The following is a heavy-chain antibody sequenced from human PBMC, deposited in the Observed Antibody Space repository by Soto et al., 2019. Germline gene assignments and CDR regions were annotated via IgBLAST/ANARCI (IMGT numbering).Heavy chain of an antibody. J-gene: IGHJ5*02. CDR2: ISYSGGT. Sequence: QPQLQESGPGLVKPSETLSLTCTVSGGSISSSSYYWGWIRQPPGKGLEWIGSISYSGGTYYNPTPHGRVTISVAPSTNPFSLKLSSVPAADSAVYYCARSPTTVTHWLDAWGQGTLVTVSS. CDR1: GGSISSSSYY. V-gene: IGHV4-39*01. CDR3: ARSPTTVTHWLDA. D-gene: IGHD4-4*01.